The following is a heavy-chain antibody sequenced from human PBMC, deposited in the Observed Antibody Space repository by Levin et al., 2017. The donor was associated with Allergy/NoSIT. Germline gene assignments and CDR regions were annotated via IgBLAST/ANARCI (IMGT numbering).Heavy chain of an antibody. CDR2: ITSDGSSK. D-gene: IGHD3-10*01. V-gene: IGHV3-30*18. Sequence: GESLKISCAASGFSFSTYGIHWVRQAPGKGLEWVALITSDGSSKFFADSVKGRFTISRDNSKNTLHLQMSSLRPEDTAVYYCAKGGDMDVWGLGTTVTVSS. CDR3: AKGGDMDV. CDR1: GFSFSTYG. J-gene: IGHJ6*02.